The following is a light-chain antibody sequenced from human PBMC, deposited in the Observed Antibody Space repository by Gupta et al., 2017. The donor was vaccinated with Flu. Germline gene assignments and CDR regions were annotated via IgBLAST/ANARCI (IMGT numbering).Light chain of an antibody. CDR3: HQYQNYPLT. CDR2: KAS. Sequence: PTALSASVGDRVTITCRASQDVNTWLAWYQQKPGRVPKLLIYKASSLESGIPSRFNGSGSGAEFTLTISSLQPDDCATYYCHQYQNYPLTFGGGTKVEI. V-gene: IGKV1-5*03. CDR1: QDVNTW. J-gene: IGKJ4*01.